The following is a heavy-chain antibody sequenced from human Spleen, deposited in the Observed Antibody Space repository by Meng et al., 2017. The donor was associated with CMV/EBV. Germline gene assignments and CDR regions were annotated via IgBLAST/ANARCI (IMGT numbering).Heavy chain of an antibody. CDR1: YY. CDR2: INHSGST. D-gene: IGHD3-3*01. V-gene: IGHV4-34*01. J-gene: IGHJ4*02. CDR3: ARGRSGYGPFTIFGVVIDRYFDY. Sequence: YYWSWIRQPPGKVLEWIGEINHSGSTNYNPSLKSRVTISVDTSKNQFSLKLSSVTAADTAVYYCARGRSGYGPFTIFGVVIDRYFDYWGQGTLVTVSS.